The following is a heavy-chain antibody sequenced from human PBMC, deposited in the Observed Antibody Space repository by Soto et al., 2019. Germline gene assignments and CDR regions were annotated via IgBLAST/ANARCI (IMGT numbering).Heavy chain of an antibody. J-gene: IGHJ6*02. Sequence: QVQLVQSGAEVKKPGSSVKVSCKASGGTFSSYAISWVRQAPGQGLEWMGGIIPIFGTANYAQKFQGRVTVSVDESKSTAYMEVSSVGSEDTGGYYCARGEAVYGYYYYGMDVWGQGTTVTVSS. CDR3: ARGEAVYGYYYYGMDV. D-gene: IGHD2-8*01. V-gene: IGHV1-69*01. CDR2: IIPIFGTA. CDR1: GGTFSSYA.